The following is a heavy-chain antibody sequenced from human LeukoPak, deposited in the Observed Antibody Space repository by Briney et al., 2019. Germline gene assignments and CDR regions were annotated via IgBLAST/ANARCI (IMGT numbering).Heavy chain of an antibody. V-gene: IGHV4-38-2*02. CDR2: IYHSGST. Sequence: SETLSLTCTVSGYSISSGYYWGWIRQPPVKGLEWIGSIYHSGSTYYNPSLKSRVTISLDTSKNQFSLKLSSVTAADTAVYYCARVYFGSGSYYLYYFDYWGQGTLVTVSS. CDR1: GYSISSGYY. D-gene: IGHD3-10*01. J-gene: IGHJ4*02. CDR3: ARVYFGSGSYYLYYFDY.